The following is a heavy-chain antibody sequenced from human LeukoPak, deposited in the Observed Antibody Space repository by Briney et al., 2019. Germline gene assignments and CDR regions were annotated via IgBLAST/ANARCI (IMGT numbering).Heavy chain of an antibody. CDR2: FSYSGST. V-gene: IGHV4-59*01. CDR3: ARVRARDLFDY. D-gene: IGHD2-21*02. J-gene: IGHJ4*02. CDR1: GVSISDYH. Sequence: PSETLSLTCSVSGVSISDYHWIWIRQPPAKGLEWMGYFSYSGSTRYNPSLKSRVTISLDTSRNQFSLKLSSVTAADTAVYYCARVRARDLFDYWGQGTLVTVSS.